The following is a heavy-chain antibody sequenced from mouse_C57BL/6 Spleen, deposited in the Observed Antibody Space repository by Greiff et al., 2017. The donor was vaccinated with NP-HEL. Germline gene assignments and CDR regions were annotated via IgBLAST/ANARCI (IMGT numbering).Heavy chain of an antibody. J-gene: IGHJ4*01. CDR3: AKPGKFAGRLRNYYAMDY. CDR2: IWGDGST. V-gene: IGHV2-3*01. Sequence: QVQLKQSGPGLVAPSQSLSITCTVSGFSLTSYGVSWVRQPPGKGLEWLGVIWGDGSTNYHSALISRLSISKDNSKSQVFLKLNSLQTDDTATYYCAKPGKFAGRLRNYYAMDYWGQGTSVTVSS. CDR1: GFSLTSYG. D-gene: IGHD1-1*01.